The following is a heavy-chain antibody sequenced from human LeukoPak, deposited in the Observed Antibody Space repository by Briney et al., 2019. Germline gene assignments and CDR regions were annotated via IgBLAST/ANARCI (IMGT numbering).Heavy chain of an antibody. D-gene: IGHD3-10*01. Sequence: ASVKVSCKAFGYTFTGYYMHWVRQAPGQGLEWMGWINPNSGGTNYAQKFQGWVTMTRDTSISTAYMELSSLRSEDTAVYYCASLGDPYVDDAFDIWGQGTMVTVSS. CDR1: GYTFTGYY. J-gene: IGHJ3*02. V-gene: IGHV1-2*04. CDR3: ASLGDPYVDDAFDI. CDR2: INPNSGGT.